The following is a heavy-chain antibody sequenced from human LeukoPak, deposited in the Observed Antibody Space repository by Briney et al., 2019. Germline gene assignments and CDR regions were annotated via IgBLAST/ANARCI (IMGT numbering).Heavy chain of an antibody. Sequence: SETPSLTCGVYGGSLSGYFWSWIRQPPGKGLEWIGEINEGGSTKYNPSLKSRVTISVDTSKNQFSLKLNSVAAADTAEYFCASRRALTTATSKPLRGFDSWGQGTLVTVSS. V-gene: IGHV4-34*01. J-gene: IGHJ4*02. D-gene: IGHD2-2*01. CDR1: GGSLSGYF. CDR2: INEGGST. CDR3: ASRRALTTATSKPLRGFDS.